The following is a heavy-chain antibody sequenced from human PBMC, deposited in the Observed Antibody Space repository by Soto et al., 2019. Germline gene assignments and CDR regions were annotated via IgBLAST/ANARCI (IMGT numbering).Heavy chain of an antibody. J-gene: IGHJ4*02. Sequence: QVHLVQSGAEVKKPGASVNVSCQASGSITNHHMHWVRQAPGQGLEWMGIFNPSGLSTTYAQKFQGRVTITRDTSTSTVHMELSSLTSEDTAVYFCAKVTHRGPIAVAGPLGSWGQGTLVIVSS. CDR2: FNPSGLST. CDR3: AKVTHRGPIAVAGPLGS. D-gene: IGHD6-19*01. CDR1: GSITNHH. V-gene: IGHV1-46*01.